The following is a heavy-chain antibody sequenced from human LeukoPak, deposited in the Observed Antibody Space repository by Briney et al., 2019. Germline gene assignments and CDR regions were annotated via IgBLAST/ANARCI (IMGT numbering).Heavy chain of an antibody. D-gene: IGHD5-12*01. CDR2: ISDRGRTM. J-gene: IGHJ4*02. Sequence: GSLRLSCAASGFTFSDYYMSWIRQAPGKGLEWVSHISDRGRTMYFADSVKGRFTISRDNAKNSLYLQMNSLRADDTAVYYCARELPLLYSGLDYWGPGTLVTVSS. CDR1: GFTFSDYY. V-gene: IGHV3-11*01. CDR3: ARELPLLYSGLDY.